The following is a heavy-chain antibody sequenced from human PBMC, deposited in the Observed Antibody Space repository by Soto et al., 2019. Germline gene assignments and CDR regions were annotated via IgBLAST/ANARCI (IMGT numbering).Heavy chain of an antibody. D-gene: IGHD3-10*01. CDR3: TTDLNAILWVGESYQYGVEV. CDR2: IKSRTDGGTT. V-gene: IGHV3-15*07. J-gene: IGHJ6*02. CDR1: GFTFSSGW. Sequence: EVQLVESGGGLVKPAGSLRLSCVASGFTFSSGWMNWVRQAPGKGLEWVGRIKSRTDGGTTDYAAPVKGRFTISRDDSKNTLYLQMNTLKTEDTAVYHCTTDLNAILWVGESYQYGVEVWGQGTTVTVSS.